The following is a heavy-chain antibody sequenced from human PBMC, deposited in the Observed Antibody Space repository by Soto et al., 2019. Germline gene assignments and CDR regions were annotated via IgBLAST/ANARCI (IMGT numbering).Heavy chain of an antibody. Sequence: SGPTLVKPTQTLTLTCTFSGFSLSTSGVGVGWIRQPPGKALEWLALIYWDDDKRYSPSLKSRLTITKDTSKNQVVLTMTNMDPVDTATYYCAHTALSPLAAAGTGDLNDLVYYFDYWGQGTLVTVSS. J-gene: IGHJ4*02. V-gene: IGHV2-5*02. CDR2: IYWDDDK. CDR3: AHTALSPLAAAGTGDLNDLVYYFDY. CDR1: GFSLSTSGVG. D-gene: IGHD6-13*01.